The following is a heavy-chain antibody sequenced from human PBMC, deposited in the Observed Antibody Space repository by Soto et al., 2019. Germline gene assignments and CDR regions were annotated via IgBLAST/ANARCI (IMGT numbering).Heavy chain of an antibody. D-gene: IGHD6-13*01. J-gene: IGHJ5*02. CDR3: AKGKYSSSWPGPNWFDP. CDR2: ISGSGGST. CDR1: GFTFSSYA. Sequence: GGSLRLFCAASGFTFSSYAMSWVRQAPGEGLEWVSAISGSGGSTYYADSVKGRFTISRDNSKNTLYLQMNSLRAEDTAVYYCAKGKYSSSWPGPNWFDPWGQGTLVTVSS. V-gene: IGHV3-23*01.